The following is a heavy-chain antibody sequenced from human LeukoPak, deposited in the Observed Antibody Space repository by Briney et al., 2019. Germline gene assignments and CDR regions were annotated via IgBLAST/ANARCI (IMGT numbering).Heavy chain of an antibody. Sequence: PGRSLRLSCAASGFTFDDYAMHWVRQAPGKGLEWVSGISWNSGSIGYADSVKGRFTISRDNAKNSLYLQMNSLRVEDTALYYCARVGYGDYGEDNFDYWGQGTLVTVSS. D-gene: IGHD4-17*01. CDR2: ISWNSGSI. CDR1: GFTFDDYA. J-gene: IGHJ4*02. CDR3: ARVGYGDYGEDNFDY. V-gene: IGHV3-9*01.